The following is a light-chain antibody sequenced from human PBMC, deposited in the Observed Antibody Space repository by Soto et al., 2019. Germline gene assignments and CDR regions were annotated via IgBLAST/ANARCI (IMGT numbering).Light chain of an antibody. CDR3: MQGTPWPIT. Sequence: DVVMTQSPLSLPVTLGQPASISCRSNQRLVHSDGIAYFSWFQQRPGRSPRRLIYKVSNRDSGAPARFSGSGSGTDFALKISRVEAEDVGVYYCMQGTPWPITFGQGTRLEI. CDR1: QRLVHSDGIAY. V-gene: IGKV2-30*02. CDR2: KVS. J-gene: IGKJ5*01.